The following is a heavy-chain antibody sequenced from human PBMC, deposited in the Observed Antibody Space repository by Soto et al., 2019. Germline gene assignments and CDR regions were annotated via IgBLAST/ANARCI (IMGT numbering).Heavy chain of an antibody. Sequence: PGGSLRLSCVASGFTFSSYAMSWVRQAPGKGLEWVSVISGSAGSTYYADAVKGRFTISRDNSKNTVYLQMNSLRAEDTAVYYCAKERESTWYPVDHWGQGTLVTVSS. V-gene: IGHV3-23*01. CDR2: ISGSAGST. J-gene: IGHJ4*02. D-gene: IGHD2-15*01. CDR3: AKERESTWYPVDH. CDR1: GFTFSSYA.